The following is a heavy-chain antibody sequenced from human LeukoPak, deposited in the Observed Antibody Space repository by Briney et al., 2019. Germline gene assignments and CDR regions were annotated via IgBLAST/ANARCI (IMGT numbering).Heavy chain of an antibody. J-gene: IGHJ4*02. Sequence: ASVKVSCKASGYTFTGYYMHWVRQAPGQGLEWMGWINPNSGGTNCAQKFQGRVTMTRDTSISTAYMELSRLRSDDTAVYYCARGVRFRSSIAARPPFDYWGQGTLVTVSS. CDR3: ARGVRFRSSIAARPPFDY. D-gene: IGHD6-6*01. CDR1: GYTFTGYY. CDR2: INPNSGGT. V-gene: IGHV1-2*02.